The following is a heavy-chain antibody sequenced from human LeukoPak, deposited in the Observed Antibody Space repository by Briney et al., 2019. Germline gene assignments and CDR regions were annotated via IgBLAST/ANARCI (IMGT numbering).Heavy chain of an antibody. CDR3: VRESRRITIFGVVKG. V-gene: IGHV4-34*01. Sequence: SETLSLTCAVYGGSFSGYYWSWIRQPPGKGLEWIGEINHSGSTNYNPSLKSRVTISVDTSKNQFSLKLSSVTAADTAVYYCVRESRRITIFGVVKGGGQGTLVTVSS. J-gene: IGHJ1*01. CDR1: GGSFSGYY. D-gene: IGHD3-3*01. CDR2: INHSGST.